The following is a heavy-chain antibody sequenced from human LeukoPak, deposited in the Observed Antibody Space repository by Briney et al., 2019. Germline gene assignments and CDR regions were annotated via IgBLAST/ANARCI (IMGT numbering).Heavy chain of an antibody. V-gene: IGHV3-11*01. D-gene: IGHD3-22*01. Sequence: GGSLRLSCAASGFTFSDYYMSWIRQAPGKGLEWVSYISSSGSTIYYADSVKGRFTISRDNAKNSLYLQMNSLRAEDTAVCYCAREARYYYDSSGYYYGYFQHWGQGTLVTVSS. CDR3: AREARYYYDSSGYYYGYFQH. CDR1: GFTFSDYY. CDR2: ISSSGSTI. J-gene: IGHJ1*01.